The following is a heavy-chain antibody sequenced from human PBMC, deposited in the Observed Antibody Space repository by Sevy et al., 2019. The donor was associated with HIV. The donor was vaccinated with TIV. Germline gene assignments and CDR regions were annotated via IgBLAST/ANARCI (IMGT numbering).Heavy chain of an antibody. J-gene: IGHJ6*02. CDR3: ARLWGTSYYYYYAMDV. CDR1: GYSLTCYD. Sequence: TSVKVSCRTSGYSLTCYDIHWVRQATGQGLEWMGWMSAKSGNTGYAQKFQGRVTMTRDTSISTAYMELSSLRSEDTAVYYCARLWGTSYYYYYAMDVWGQGTTVTVSS. CDR2: MSAKSGNT. D-gene: IGHD2-21*01. V-gene: IGHV1-8*01.